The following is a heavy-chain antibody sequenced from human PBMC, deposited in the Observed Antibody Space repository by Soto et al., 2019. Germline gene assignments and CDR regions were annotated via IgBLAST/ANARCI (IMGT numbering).Heavy chain of an antibody. D-gene: IGHD6-25*01. Sequence: QVQLVESGGGVVQPGRSLRLSCAASGFTFNNYGMHWVRQAPGKGLEWLAVIWNDGSNNYYANSVKGRFTISRDNSKNTLYLPMNSLRAEEGAVYYCARRQIPPPTRGAANARGGMDVWGQGTTVTVSS. CDR1: GFTFNNYG. CDR3: ARRQIPPPTRGAANARGGMDV. CDR2: IWNDGSNN. J-gene: IGHJ6*02. V-gene: IGHV3-33*01.